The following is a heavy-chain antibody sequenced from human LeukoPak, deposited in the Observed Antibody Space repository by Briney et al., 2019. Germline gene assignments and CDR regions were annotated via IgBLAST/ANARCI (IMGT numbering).Heavy chain of an antibody. CDR1: GFTXSSYX. CDR2: IWYDGSNK. J-gene: IGHJ3*02. Sequence: GFTXSSYXXHWVRQAPGKGXXXXAVIWYDGSNKYYADSVKGRFTISRDNSKNTLYLQMNSLRAEDTAVYYCAKEYYYDSSFDAFDIWGQGTMVTVSS. D-gene: IGHD3-22*01. V-gene: IGHV3-33*06. CDR3: AKEYYYDSSFDAFDI.